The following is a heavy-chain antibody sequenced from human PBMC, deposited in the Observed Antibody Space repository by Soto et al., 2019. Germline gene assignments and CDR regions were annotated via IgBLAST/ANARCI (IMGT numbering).Heavy chain of an antibody. J-gene: IGHJ4*02. D-gene: IGHD2-21*01. CDR1: GFTFSNYW. CDR3: ARETSADSF. V-gene: IGHV3-7*01. CDR2: IKQDGSEK. Sequence: EVQLVESGGGLVQPGGSLRLSCAASGFTFSNYWMVWVRQAPEKGPEWVATIKQDGSEKYYVDSVKGRFTISRDNTKNSLYLQVNCLRAEDTSLYYCARETSADSFWGQGTLVTVSS.